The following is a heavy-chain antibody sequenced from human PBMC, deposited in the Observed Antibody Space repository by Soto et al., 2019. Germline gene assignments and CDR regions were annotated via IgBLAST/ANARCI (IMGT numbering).Heavy chain of an antibody. J-gene: IGHJ6*02. CDR2: IYYSGST. Sequence: QVQLQESGPGLVKPSQTLSLTCTVSGGSISSGGYYWSWIRQHPGKGLEWIGYIYYSGSTYYNPSLKSRVTISVDTSKNQFSLKLSSVTAEDNAVYYCARGGDSSLPYHYYYSGMDVCGQGTTVTVSS. V-gene: IGHV4-31*03. D-gene: IGHD7-27*01. CDR1: GGSISSGGYY. CDR3: ARGGDSSLPYHYYYSGMDV.